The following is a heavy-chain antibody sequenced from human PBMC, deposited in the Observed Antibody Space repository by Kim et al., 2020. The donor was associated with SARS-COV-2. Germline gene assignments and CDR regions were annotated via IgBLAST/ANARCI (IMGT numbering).Heavy chain of an antibody. CDR2: IYSGGSST. D-gene: IGHD1-1*01. CDR3: AKGGPTTTYYYYYGMDV. CDR1: GFIFSNYA. J-gene: IGHJ6*02. V-gene: IGHV3-23*03. Sequence: GGSLRLSCVASGFIFSNYAMSWVRQAPGKGLEWVSVIYSGGSSTYYADSVKGRFTISRDNSKNTLYLQMNSLRAEDTAVYYCAKGGPTTTYYYYYGMDVWGQGTTVTVSS.